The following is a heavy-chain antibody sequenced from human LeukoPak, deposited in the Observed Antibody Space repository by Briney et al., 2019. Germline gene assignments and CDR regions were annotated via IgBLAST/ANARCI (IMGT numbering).Heavy chain of an antibody. CDR3: ARVRAVRYSGSYRYYFDY. Sequence: GGSLRLSCAASGFTFSSYSMNWVRQAPGKGLEWVSSISSSSSYIYYADSVKCRFTISRDNAKNSLYLQMNSLRAEDTAVYYCARVRAVRYSGSYRYYFDYWGQGTLVTVSS. D-gene: IGHD1-26*01. V-gene: IGHV3-21*01. CDR2: ISSSSSYI. J-gene: IGHJ4*02. CDR1: GFTFSSYS.